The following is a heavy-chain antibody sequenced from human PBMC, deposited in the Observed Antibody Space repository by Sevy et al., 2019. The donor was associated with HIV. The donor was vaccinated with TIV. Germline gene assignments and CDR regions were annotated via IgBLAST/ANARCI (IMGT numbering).Heavy chain of an antibody. CDR3: ATTREYDEYNSGYLDY. D-gene: IGHD6-19*01. CDR2: FDPEDGER. J-gene: IGHJ4*02. Sequence: ASVKVSCKVSGKNLNDLPMHWVRQAPGKGLEWMGRFDPEDGERIYTQKFQGRVTMTEDTSRDTAYMELNSLRSEDTAMYYCATTREYDEYNSGYLDYWGQGIPVPVSS. CDR1: GKNLNDLP. V-gene: IGHV1-24*01.